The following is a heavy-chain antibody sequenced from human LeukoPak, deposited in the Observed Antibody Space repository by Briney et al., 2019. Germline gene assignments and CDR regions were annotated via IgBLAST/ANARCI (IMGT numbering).Heavy chain of an antibody. CDR3: ARGDGLPRRRYFDS. Sequence: PGGSLRLSCAASEFTFSNYAMNWVRQAPGKGLGWVSIIGIYGVTTFHADSVKGRFTISRDNSKNTLYLQMNSLRAEDTAVYYCARGDGLPRRRYFDSWGQGTLVTVSS. CDR1: EFTFSNYA. V-gene: IGHV3-23*01. D-gene: IGHD3/OR15-3a*01. CDR2: IGIYGVTT. J-gene: IGHJ4*02.